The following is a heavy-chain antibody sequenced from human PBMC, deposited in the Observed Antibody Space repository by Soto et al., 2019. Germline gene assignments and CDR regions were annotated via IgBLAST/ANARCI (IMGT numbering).Heavy chain of an antibody. Sequence: PGGSLRLSCAASGFTFSSYGMHWVRQAPGKGLEWVAVIWYDGSNKYYADSVKGRFTISRDNSKNTLYLQMNSLRAEDTAVYYCATTSYPITMVRGVIDYYYGMDVWGQGTTVTVSS. CDR3: ATTSYPITMVRGVIDYYYGMDV. D-gene: IGHD3-10*01. CDR1: GFTFSSYG. J-gene: IGHJ6*02. CDR2: IWYDGSNK. V-gene: IGHV3-33*01.